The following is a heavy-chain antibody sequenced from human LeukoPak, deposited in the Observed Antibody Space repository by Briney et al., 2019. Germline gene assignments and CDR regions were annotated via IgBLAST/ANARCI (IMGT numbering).Heavy chain of an antibody. CDR1: GGTFSSYA. Sequence: SVKVSCKASGGTFSSYAISWVRQAPGQGLDWMGRIIPIFGTANYAQKFQGRVTITTDESTSTAYMELSSLRSEDTAVYYCARVVEMATIRGAFDIWGQGTMVTVSS. CDR2: IIPIFGTA. CDR3: ARVVEMATIRGAFDI. V-gene: IGHV1-69*05. D-gene: IGHD5-24*01. J-gene: IGHJ3*02.